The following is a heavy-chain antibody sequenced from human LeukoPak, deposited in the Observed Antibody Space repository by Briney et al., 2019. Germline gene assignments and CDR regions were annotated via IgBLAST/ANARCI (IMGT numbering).Heavy chain of an antibody. Sequence: GASVKVSCKASLYTFTAYYMHCVRQAPGQGLEGMGRINPNSGGTNDAQKFQRRVTMTRGTSNSTAYLELSRLRSDDTAVYYCARGRDYYGSGTFDYWGQGTLVTVSS. CDR2: INPNSGGT. J-gene: IGHJ4*02. CDR1: LYTFTAYY. CDR3: ARGRDYYGSGTFDY. D-gene: IGHD3-10*01. V-gene: IGHV1-2*06.